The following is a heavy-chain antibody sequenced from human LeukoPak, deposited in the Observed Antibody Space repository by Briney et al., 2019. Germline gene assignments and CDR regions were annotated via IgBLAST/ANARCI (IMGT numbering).Heavy chain of an antibody. D-gene: IGHD3-9*01. CDR2: SYYSGST. CDR1: GGSISSSSYY. J-gene: IGHJ4*02. CDR3: QKTAYDILTGYYYFDY. Sequence: SETLSLICTVSGGSISSSSYYWGWIRQPPGKGLKWIWRSYYSGSTYYNTSLKSRVTISVDTSKNQFSLKLSSVTAADTVFFFKQKTAYDILTGYYYFDYWGQGTLVTVSS. V-gene: IGHV4-39*07.